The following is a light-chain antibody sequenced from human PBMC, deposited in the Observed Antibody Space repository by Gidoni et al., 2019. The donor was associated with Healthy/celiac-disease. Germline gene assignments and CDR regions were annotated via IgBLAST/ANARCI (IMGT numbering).Light chain of an antibody. Sequence: SYELTQPPSVSFSPGQTASITCSGDKLGDKYACWYQQKPGQSPVLVIYQDSKRPSGIPERFSGSNSGKTATLTISGTQAMDEADYYCQAWDSSTAVFGGGTKLTVL. CDR3: QAWDSSTAV. CDR2: QDS. CDR1: KLGDKY. J-gene: IGLJ2*01. V-gene: IGLV3-1*01.